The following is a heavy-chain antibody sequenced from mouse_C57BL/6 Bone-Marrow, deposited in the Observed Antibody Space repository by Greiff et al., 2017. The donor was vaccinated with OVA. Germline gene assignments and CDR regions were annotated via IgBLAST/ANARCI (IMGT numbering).Heavy chain of an antibody. Sequence: EVKLEESGGGLVQPGGSMKLSCVASGFTFSNYWMNWVRQSPEKGLEWVAQIRLKSDNYATHYAESVKGRFTISRDDSKSSVYLQMNNLRAEDTGIYYCTGDYDGYFHWFFDVWGTGTTVTVSS. CDR2: IRLKSDNYAT. CDR3: TGDYDGYFHWFFDV. CDR1: GFTFSNYW. D-gene: IGHD2-3*01. J-gene: IGHJ1*03. V-gene: IGHV6-3*01.